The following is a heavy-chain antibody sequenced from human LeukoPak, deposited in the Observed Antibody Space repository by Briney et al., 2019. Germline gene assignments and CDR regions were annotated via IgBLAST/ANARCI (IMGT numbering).Heavy chain of an antibody. J-gene: IGHJ4*02. CDR2: INPKSGDA. V-gene: IGHV1-2*02. CDR3: ARGEYSNGYPYRLDS. Sequence: GASVKVSCKASGSTFSDYHINWVRQASGQGPEWMGWINPKSGDASYNQAFQGRVTMTRDTSISTAYMELNRPRSDDTAMYYCARGEYSNGYPYRLDSWGQGTLVTVSS. D-gene: IGHD3-16*01. CDR1: GSTFSDYH.